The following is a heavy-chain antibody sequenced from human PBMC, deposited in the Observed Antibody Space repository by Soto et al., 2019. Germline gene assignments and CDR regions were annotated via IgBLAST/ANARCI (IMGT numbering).Heavy chain of an antibody. J-gene: IGHJ4*01. Sequence: SSVKVSCKDSGGTFSNSGISWVRQAPGQGLEWMGGIIPIFDTTNYAQKLQGRITIIADESTNTVYMELSNLRSADTGVYYCARAPVLLSGTRHQNYF. CDR2: IIPIFDTT. CDR3: ARAPVLLSGTRHQNYF. CDR1: GGTFSNSG. D-gene: IGHD3-10*01. V-gene: IGHV1-69*13.